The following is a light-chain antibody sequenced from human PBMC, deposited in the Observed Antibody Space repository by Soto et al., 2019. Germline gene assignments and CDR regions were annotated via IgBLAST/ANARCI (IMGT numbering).Light chain of an antibody. CDR3: QQYNNWPVWT. CDR1: QSVSSN. CDR2: GAS. J-gene: IGKJ1*01. Sequence: EIVMTHSPATLSVSPGERATLSCSASQSVSSNLDWYQQKPGQAPRLLIYGASTRATGIPARFSGSGSGTEFTLTISSLQSEDFAVYYCQQYNNWPVWTFGQGTKVEIK. V-gene: IGKV3-15*01.